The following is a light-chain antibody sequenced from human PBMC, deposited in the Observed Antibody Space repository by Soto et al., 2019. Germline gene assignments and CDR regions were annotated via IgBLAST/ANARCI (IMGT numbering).Light chain of an antibody. CDR2: AAS. V-gene: IGKV3-20*01. CDR3: QQYGSSRWT. J-gene: IGKJ1*01. Sequence: EVVLTQSPGTLSLSPGERTTLSCRASQSVSSSYLAWYQQKPGQAPRLLIYAASSRATGIPDRFSGSGSGTDFTLTISRLEPEDFAVYYCQQYGSSRWTFCQGTKV. CDR1: QSVSSSY.